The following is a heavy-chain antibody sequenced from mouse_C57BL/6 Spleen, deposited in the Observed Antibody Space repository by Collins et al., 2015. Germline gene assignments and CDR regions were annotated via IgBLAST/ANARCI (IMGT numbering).Heavy chain of an antibody. V-gene: IGHV2-9-1*01. D-gene: IGHD2-3*01. CDR3: ARDAPDGYSDY. CDR2: IWTGGGT. J-gene: IGHJ2*01. CDR1: GFSLTSYV. Sequence: QVQLKESGPGLVAPSQSLSITCTVSGFSLTSYVISWVRQPPGKGLEWLGAIWTGGGTNYNSTLKSRLSISKDNSKSQVFLKMNSLQTDDTARYYCARDAPDGYSDYWGQGTTLTVSS.